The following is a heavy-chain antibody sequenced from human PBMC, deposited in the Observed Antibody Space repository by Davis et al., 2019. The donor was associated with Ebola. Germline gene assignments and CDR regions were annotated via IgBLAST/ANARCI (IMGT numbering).Heavy chain of an antibody. CDR1: GYTFRGYA. V-gene: IGHV1-18*01. D-gene: IGHD4-17*01. CDR2: INVYNGHT. J-gene: IGHJ5*02. Sequence: AASVKASCKPSGYTFRGYAISWVRQAPGQGLEWIGRINVYNGHTNYAQNFQGRVTVSTDTSTSIAYMELRSLRSDDTALYYCARDATTVTTIWFDPWGQGTLVTVSS. CDR3: ARDATTVTTIWFDP.